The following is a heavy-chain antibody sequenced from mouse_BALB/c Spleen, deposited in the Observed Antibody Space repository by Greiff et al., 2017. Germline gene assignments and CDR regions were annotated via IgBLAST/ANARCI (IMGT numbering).Heavy chain of an antibody. CDR3: ALDGYYVDAMDY. D-gene: IGHD2-3*01. J-gene: IGHJ4*01. CDR1: GYTFTSYY. V-gene: IGHV1S56*01. Sequence: VQLQQSGPELVKPGASVKMSCKASGYTFTSYYIHWVKQRPGQGLEWIGWIYPGDGSTKYNEKFKGKTTLTADKSSSTAYMLLSSLTSEDSAIYFCALDGYYVDAMDYWGQGTSVTVSS. CDR2: IYPGDGST.